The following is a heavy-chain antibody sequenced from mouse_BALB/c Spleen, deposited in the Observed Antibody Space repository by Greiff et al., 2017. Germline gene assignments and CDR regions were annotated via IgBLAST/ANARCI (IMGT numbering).Heavy chain of an antibody. CDR2: ISNGGGST. CDR1: GFTFSSYT. CDR3: ARHYYGSYYFDY. Sequence: EVQRVESGGGLVQPGGSLKLSCAASGFTFSSYTMSWVRQTPEKRLEWVAYISNGGGSTYYPDTVKGRFTISRDNAKNTLYLQMSSLKSEDTAMYYCARHYYGSYYFDYWGQGTTLTVSS. J-gene: IGHJ2*01. D-gene: IGHD1-1*01. V-gene: IGHV5-12-2*01.